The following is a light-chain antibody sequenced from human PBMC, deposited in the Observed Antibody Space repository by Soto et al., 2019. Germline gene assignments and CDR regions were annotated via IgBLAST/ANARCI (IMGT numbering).Light chain of an antibody. CDR3: QQYNSWPLT. Sequence: ILMTQSPFTLSVSTGERATLACRASQSIAEKVVWYQQKSCQAPRLLIYGASTRAAGVPARFSGSGSGTEFSLTISSLQSEDFALYYCQQYNSWPLTFGGGTKVDIK. CDR2: GAS. CDR1: QSIAEK. J-gene: IGKJ4*01. V-gene: IGKV3-15*01.